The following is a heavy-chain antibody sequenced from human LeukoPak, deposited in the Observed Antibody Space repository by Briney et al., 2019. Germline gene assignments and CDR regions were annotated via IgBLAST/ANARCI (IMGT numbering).Heavy chain of an antibody. CDR1: GFTFSRNW. V-gene: IGHV3-23*01. D-gene: IGHD5-12*01. Sequence: GGSLRLSCAASGFTFSRNWMSWVRQAPGKGLEWVSAISGSGGSTYYADSVKGRFTISRDNSKNTLYLQMNSLRAEDTAVYYCAKALSYSGYDYYFDFGGQGTLVTVSS. J-gene: IGHJ4*02. CDR3: AKALSYSGYDYYFDF. CDR2: ISGSGGST.